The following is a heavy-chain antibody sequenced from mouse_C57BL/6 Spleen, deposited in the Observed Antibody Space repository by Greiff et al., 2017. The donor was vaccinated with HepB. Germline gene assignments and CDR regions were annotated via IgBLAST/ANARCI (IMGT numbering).Heavy chain of an antibody. V-gene: IGHV14-2*01. Sequence: VQLQQSGAELVKPGASVKLSCTASGFNIKDYYMHWVKQRTEQGLEWIGRIDPEDGETKYAPTFQGKATITADTSSNTAYLQLSSLTSEDTAVYYCAVGGITTVGFDYWGQGTTLTVSS. D-gene: IGHD1-1*01. CDR2: IDPEDGET. J-gene: IGHJ2*01. CDR1: GFNIKDYY. CDR3: AVGGITTVGFDY.